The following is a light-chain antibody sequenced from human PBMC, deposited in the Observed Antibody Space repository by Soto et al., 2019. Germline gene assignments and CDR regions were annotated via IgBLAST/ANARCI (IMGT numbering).Light chain of an antibody. Sequence: QSVLTQPPSASGTPGQRVAISCLGGNSTIGSNYVYWYQQFPGTAPRLLIQSTDERPSGVPDRFAGSKSGTSASLIISGLQFEDEADYYCAAWDDNLSIQVFGTGTKLTVL. V-gene: IGLV1-47*02. CDR1: NSTIGSNY. J-gene: IGLJ1*01. CDR2: STD. CDR3: AAWDDNLSIQV.